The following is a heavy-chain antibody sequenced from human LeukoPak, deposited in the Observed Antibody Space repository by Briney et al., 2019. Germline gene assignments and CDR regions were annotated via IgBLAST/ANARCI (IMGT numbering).Heavy chain of an antibody. Sequence: GRSLRLSCAASGFTFSSYAMHWVRQAPGKGLEWVAVISYDGSNKYYADSVKGRFTISRDNSKNTLYLQMNSLRAEDTAVYYCARDGITIFGVVIHSFDYWGQGTLVTVSS. V-gene: IGHV3-30-3*01. CDR3: ARDGITIFGVVIHSFDY. CDR2: ISYDGSNK. D-gene: IGHD3-3*01. CDR1: GFTFSSYA. J-gene: IGHJ4*02.